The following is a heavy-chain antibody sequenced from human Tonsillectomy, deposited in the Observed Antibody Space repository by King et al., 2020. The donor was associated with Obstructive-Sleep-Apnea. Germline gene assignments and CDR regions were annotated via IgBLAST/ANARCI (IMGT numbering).Heavy chain of an antibody. D-gene: IGHD4-17*01. V-gene: IGHV3-30*04. CDR3: ARGTGDYQSNYYGMDV. J-gene: IGHJ6*02. CDR2: ISYCGSYK. Sequence: VQLVESGGGVVQPGRSLRLSCAASGFTFTYSSMHWVRQGLGKGLEWVALISYCGSYKFDADSVKVRFTISKDNSKNTLYLQMNSLRGEDTAVYYCARGTGDYQSNYYGMDVWGQGTTVTVSS. CDR1: GFTFTYSS.